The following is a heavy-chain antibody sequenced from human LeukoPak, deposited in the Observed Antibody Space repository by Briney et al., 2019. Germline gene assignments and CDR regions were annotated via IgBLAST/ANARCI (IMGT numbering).Heavy chain of an antibody. Sequence: SETLSLTCAVYGGSFSGYYWSWIRQPPGKGLEWIGEINHSGSTNYNPSLKSRVTISVDTSKNQFSLKLSSVTAADTAVYYCARHKGIVAADDYWGQGTLVTVSS. D-gene: IGHD6-13*01. V-gene: IGHV4-34*01. CDR1: GGSFSGYY. J-gene: IGHJ4*02. CDR2: INHSGST. CDR3: ARHKGIVAADDY.